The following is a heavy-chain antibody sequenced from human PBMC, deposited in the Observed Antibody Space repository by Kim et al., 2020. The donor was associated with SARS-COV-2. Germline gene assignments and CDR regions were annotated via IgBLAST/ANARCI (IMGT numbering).Heavy chain of an antibody. Sequence: SLKSRVTISVDTSKNQFSLKLSSVTAADTAVYYCAEGLTYYYGSGSYFGYWGQGTLVTVSS. V-gene: IGHV4-4*09. CDR3: AEGLTYYYGSGSYFGY. J-gene: IGHJ4*02. D-gene: IGHD3-10*01.